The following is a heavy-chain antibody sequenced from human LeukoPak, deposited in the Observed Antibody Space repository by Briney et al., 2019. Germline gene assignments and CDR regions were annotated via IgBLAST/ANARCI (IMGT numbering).Heavy chain of an antibody. CDR1: GYTFTAYY. CDR3: ARDHLVVPGGYEDHYYGMDV. Sequence: ASVKVSCKASGYTFTAYYMHWVRQAPGQGLEWMGWINPNSGGTNYAQKFQGRVTMTRDTSISTANMELSRLRSDDTAVYYCARDHLVVPGGYEDHYYGMDVWGQGTTVTVSS. J-gene: IGHJ6*02. D-gene: IGHD2-2*01. V-gene: IGHV1-2*02. CDR2: INPNSGGT.